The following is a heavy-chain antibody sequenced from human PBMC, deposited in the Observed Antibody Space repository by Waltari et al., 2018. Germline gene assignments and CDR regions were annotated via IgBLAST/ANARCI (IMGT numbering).Heavy chain of an antibody. V-gene: IGHV3-7*04. CDR2: SRNDGVTK. CDR3: ARDRDFSTLDV. CDR1: GFTFNNDW. Sequence: EVQLVESGGGLVQPGGSLRLSCVDSGFTFNNDWIARVGPAPGRGLEWVASSRNDGVTKQYVASVKGRFTISRDNAMNSVYLQLNSLRVEDTAVYYCARDRDFSTLDVWGQGTSVTVSS. J-gene: IGHJ6*02. D-gene: IGHD3-3*01.